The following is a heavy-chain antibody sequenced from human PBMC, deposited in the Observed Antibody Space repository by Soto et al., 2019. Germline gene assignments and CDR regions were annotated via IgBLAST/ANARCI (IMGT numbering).Heavy chain of an antibody. CDR1: GFTFSSYS. CDR2: ISSSSSYI. J-gene: IGHJ3*02. CDR3: ASELRYFGKDAFDI. D-gene: IGHD3-9*01. V-gene: IGHV3-21*01. Sequence: EVQLVESGGGLVKPGGSLRLSCAASGFTFSSYSMNWVRQAPGKRLEWVSSISSSSSYIYYADSVKGRFTISRDNAKNSLYLQMNSLRAEDTAVYYCASELRYFGKDAFDIWGQGTMVTVSS.